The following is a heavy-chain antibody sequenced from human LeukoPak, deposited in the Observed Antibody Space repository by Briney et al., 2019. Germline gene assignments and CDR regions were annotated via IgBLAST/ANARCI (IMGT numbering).Heavy chain of an antibody. J-gene: IGHJ4*02. D-gene: IGHD3-3*01. V-gene: IGHV3-48*03. CDR2: ISSSGSTI. Sequence: GGSLRLSCAASGFTFSSYEMNWVRQAPGKGLEWVSYISSSGSTIYYADSVKGRFTISRDNAKNSLYLQMYSLRAEDTAVYYCACYDFWSGYHTFDYWGQGTLVTVSS. CDR3: ACYDFWSGYHTFDY. CDR1: GFTFSSYE.